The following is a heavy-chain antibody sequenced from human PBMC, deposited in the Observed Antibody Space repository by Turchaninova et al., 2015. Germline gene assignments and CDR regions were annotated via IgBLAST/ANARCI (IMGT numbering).Heavy chain of an antibody. J-gene: IGHJ4*02. CDR2: ISGSGSST. Sequence: EVQLLESGGGLVQPGGSLRLSCAASGFTFSRYAMNWVRQAPGKGLEWVSTISGSGSSTYYTDSVKGRFTISRDNSKNTLSLQMNSLRAEDTAVYFCARDSSSWGFFDCWGQGTLVTVSS. D-gene: IGHD3-16*01. CDR1: GFTFSRYA. CDR3: ARDSSSWGFFDC. V-gene: IGHV3-23*01.